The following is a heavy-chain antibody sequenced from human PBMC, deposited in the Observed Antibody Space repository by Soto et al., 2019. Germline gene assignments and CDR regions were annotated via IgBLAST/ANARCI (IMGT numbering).Heavy chain of an antibody. V-gene: IGHV4-59*01. J-gene: IGHJ6*02. D-gene: IGHD2-21*02. CDR1: GASLNSYY. CDR2: ISYSGTT. CDR3: ATRTALPNSYYRGLDV. Sequence: QVQMQESGPGLVKPSETLSLTCTVSGASLNSYYWNWIRQPPGGGLEWLGFISYSGTTNYNPSLRSRVAISIDPSKNQFSLKLTSVTAADTAVYYCATRTALPNSYYRGLDVWGQGATVTVSS.